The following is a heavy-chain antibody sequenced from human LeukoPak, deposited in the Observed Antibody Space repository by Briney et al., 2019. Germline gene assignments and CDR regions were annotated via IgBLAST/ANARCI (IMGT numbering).Heavy chain of an antibody. CDR1: GYTFTSYG. Sequence: ASVKASCKASGYTFTSYGISWVRQAPGQGLEWMGWISAYNGNTNYARKLQGRVTMTTDTSTSTAYMELRSLRSDDTAVYYCARDAVVVVAATQDYYYYGMDVWGQGTTVTVSS. D-gene: IGHD2-15*01. J-gene: IGHJ6*02. CDR3: ARDAVVVVAATQDYYYYGMDV. CDR2: ISAYNGNT. V-gene: IGHV1-18*01.